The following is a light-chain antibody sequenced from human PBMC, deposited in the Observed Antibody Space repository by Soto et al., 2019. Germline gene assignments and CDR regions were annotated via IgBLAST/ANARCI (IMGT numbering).Light chain of an antibody. Sequence: DIQMTQSPSTLSASVGDRVAITCRASQNIGSRLAWYQQKPDDAPKLLIDDASSLESGDTLRFGSSGSGTDFTLIISSLQPDDFATYYCQQCNTPFTFGGGTKVAIK. J-gene: IGKJ4*01. V-gene: IGKV1-5*01. CDR3: QQCNTPFT. CDR2: DAS. CDR1: QNIGSR.